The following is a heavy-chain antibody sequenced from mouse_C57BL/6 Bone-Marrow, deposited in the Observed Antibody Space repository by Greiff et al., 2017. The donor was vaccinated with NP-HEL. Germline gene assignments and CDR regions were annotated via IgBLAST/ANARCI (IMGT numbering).Heavy chain of an antibody. J-gene: IGHJ1*03. CDR2: IYPRDGST. Sequence: QVQLQQSDAELMKPGASVKISCKVSGYTFTDHTIHWMKQRPEQGLEWIGYIYPRDGSTKYNEKFKGKATLTADKSSSTAYMQLNSLTSEDSAVYFCARPIYDGYSFGYFDVWGTGTTVTVSS. D-gene: IGHD2-3*01. V-gene: IGHV1-78*01. CDR3: ARPIYDGYSFGYFDV. CDR1: GYTFTDHT.